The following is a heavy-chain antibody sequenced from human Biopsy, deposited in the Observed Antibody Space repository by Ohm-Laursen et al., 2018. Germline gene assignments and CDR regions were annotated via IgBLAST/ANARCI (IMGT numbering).Heavy chain of an antibody. CDR2: ITGGGNYI. Sequence: GSLRLSCSASGVTLSGYAMNWVRQAPGKGLEWVSSITGGGNYINYADSVRGRFTISRDNSKNSVYLVMSSLRAEDTAVYFCATAAYAPPYVDLWGRGTVVTVSS. D-gene: IGHD2-2*01. J-gene: IGHJ4*02. CDR3: ATAAYAPPYVDL. V-gene: IGHV3-21*06. CDR1: GVTLSGYA.